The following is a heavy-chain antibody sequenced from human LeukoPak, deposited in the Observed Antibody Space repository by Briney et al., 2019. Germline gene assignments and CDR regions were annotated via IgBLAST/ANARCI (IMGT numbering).Heavy chain of an antibody. J-gene: IGHJ4*02. CDR3: AKDSSASFYCGGGACYSNY. CDR2: ISYDGSNK. CDR1: GFTFSSYA. D-gene: IGHD2-15*01. V-gene: IGHV3-30-3*01. Sequence: GGSLRLSCAASGFTFSSYAMHWVRQAPGKGLEWVAVISYDGSNKYYADSVKGRFTISRDNSKNTLYLQMNSLRAEDTAVYYCAKDSSASFYCGGGACYSNYWGQGTLVTVSS.